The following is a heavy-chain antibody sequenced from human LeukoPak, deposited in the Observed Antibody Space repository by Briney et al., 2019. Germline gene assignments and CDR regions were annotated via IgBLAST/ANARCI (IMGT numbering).Heavy chain of an antibody. CDR2: IRKRVHSYST. Sequence: PGGSLRLSCAASGFTVSSNYVNWVRQAPGKGLEWVGRIRKRVHSYSTEYAASVKGRFTISRDDSKNSLYLQMKSLKTEDTAVYYCAGGVEDSSSGHYYFEYWGQGTLVTVSS. CDR3: AGGVEDSSSGHYYFEY. J-gene: IGHJ4*02. D-gene: IGHD3-22*01. V-gene: IGHV3-72*01. CDR1: GFTVSSNY.